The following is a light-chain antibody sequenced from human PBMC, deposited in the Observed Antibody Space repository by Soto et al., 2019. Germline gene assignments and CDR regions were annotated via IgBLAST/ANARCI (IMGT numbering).Light chain of an antibody. CDR2: GAS. J-gene: IGKJ1*01. Sequence: EIVLTQSPGTLSLSPGERATLSCRASQSVSSNFLAWYQQKPGQAPRLLIYGASSRATGIPDRFSGSGPGTDFTLTISRLEPEDFAVYYCQQYDSSPVTFGQGTKVEIK. CDR3: QQYDSSPVT. V-gene: IGKV3-20*01. CDR1: QSVSSNF.